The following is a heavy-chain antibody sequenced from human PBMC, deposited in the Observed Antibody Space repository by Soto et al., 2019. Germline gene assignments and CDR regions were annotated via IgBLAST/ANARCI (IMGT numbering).Heavy chain of an antibody. CDR2: ISTSGGST. Sequence: PGGSLRLSCAASRFTFRAYAMSWVRQAPGKGLEWVSGISTSGGSTYYADSVKGRFTISRDNSKHTLYLQMNSLRAEDTAVYYCAKDSDYSDLKSYFDFWGQGTLVTVSS. CDR1: RFTFRAYA. D-gene: IGHD4-17*01. J-gene: IGHJ4*02. CDR3: AKDSDYSDLKSYFDF. V-gene: IGHV3-23*01.